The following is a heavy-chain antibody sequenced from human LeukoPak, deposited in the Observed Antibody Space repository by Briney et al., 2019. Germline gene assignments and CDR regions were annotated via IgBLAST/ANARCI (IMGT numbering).Heavy chain of an antibody. CDR3: ARHISSFTARSKVGATGWFDP. CDR1: GDSVSSNSAA. CDR2: TYYRSKWYN. J-gene: IGHJ5*02. D-gene: IGHD1-26*01. V-gene: IGHV6-1*01. Sequence: SQTLSLTCAISGDSVSSNSAAWNWIRQSPSRGLEWLGRTYYRSKWYNDYAVSVKSRITINPDTSKNQFSLKLSSVTAADTAVYYCARHISSFTARSKVGATGWFDPWGQGTLVTVSS.